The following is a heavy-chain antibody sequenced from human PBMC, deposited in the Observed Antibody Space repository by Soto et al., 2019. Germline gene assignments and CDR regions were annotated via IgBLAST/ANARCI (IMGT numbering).Heavy chain of an antibody. CDR2: ISGSNGDT. Sequence: VQLVQSGAEVKESGASVKVSCTASGYTFINYGVAWVRRAPVQGPEWMGWISGSNGDTKYAQTLQNRVALTTDTSTNTAYMELRSLRPDDTAIYFCGRGGLAVSGTYDYWCQGTLVTFSS. D-gene: IGHD6-19*01. CDR1: GYTFINYG. J-gene: IGHJ4*02. CDR3: GRGGLAVSGTYDY. V-gene: IGHV1-18*01.